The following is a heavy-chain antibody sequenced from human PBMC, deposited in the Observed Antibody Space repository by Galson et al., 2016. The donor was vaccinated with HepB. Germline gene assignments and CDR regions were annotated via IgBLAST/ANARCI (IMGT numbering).Heavy chain of an antibody. J-gene: IGHJ4*02. CDR2: IWFDGSYR. CDR3: ARGLLHDSSSDSSEGSTYGALWYFDY. D-gene: IGHD6-6*01. CDR1: GFNFSRFG. V-gene: IGHV3-33*01. Sequence: SLRLSCAASGFNFSRFGMHWVRQAPGKGLEWVALIWFDGSYRYYVDSVKGRFTISRDNSKNTLYLQMNTLRAGDTAVYYCARGLLHDSSSDSSEGSTYGALWYFDYWGQGALVTVSS.